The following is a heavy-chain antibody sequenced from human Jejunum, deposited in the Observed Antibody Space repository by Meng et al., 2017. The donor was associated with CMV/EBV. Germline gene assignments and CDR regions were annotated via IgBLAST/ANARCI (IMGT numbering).Heavy chain of an antibody. D-gene: IGHD3-3*01. Sequence: SGFTFSSDNMNWVRQAPGKGLEWVSSISSSSTYIYYADSVKGRFTISRDNAKNSLYLQMNSLRAEDTAVYYCASHYDFWSGSDYWGQGTLVTVSS. CDR3: ASHYDFWSGSDY. V-gene: IGHV3-21*01. CDR2: ISSSSTYI. CDR1: GFTFSSDN. J-gene: IGHJ4*02.